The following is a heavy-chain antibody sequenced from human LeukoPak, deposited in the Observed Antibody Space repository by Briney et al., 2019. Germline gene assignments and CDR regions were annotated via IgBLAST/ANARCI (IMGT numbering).Heavy chain of an antibody. Sequence: SETLSLTCTVSGGSISSYYWSWIRQPAGKGLEWIGRIYTSGSTNYNPSLKSRVTMSVDTSKNQFSLKLSSVTAADTAVYYCAREGTAMVNGAFDIWGQGTMVTVSS. CDR3: AREGTAMVNGAFDI. CDR1: GGSISSYY. CDR2: IYTSGST. V-gene: IGHV4-4*07. D-gene: IGHD5-18*01. J-gene: IGHJ3*02.